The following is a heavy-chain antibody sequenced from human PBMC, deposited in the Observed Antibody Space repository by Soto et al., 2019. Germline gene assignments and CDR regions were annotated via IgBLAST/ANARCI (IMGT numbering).Heavy chain of an antibody. J-gene: IGHJ5*02. V-gene: IGHV3-7*01. CDR3: ARDYSNPKGRFDP. Sequence: EVQLVESGGGLVQPGGSLRLSCAASGFTFTGYWMSWVRQAPGKGLEWVANIKEDGGEKYYVDSVKGRFIISRDNAKNSLYLQMNSLRAEDTAVYYCARDYSNPKGRFDPWGQGTLVTVSS. CDR2: IKEDGGEK. CDR1: GFTFTGYW. D-gene: IGHD4-4*01.